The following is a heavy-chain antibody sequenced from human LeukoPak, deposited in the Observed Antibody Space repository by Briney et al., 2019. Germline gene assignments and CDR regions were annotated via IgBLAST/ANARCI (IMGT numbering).Heavy chain of an antibody. CDR2: DYHSGST. CDR1: GFTFSSYA. D-gene: IGHD2-2*01. Sequence: GSLRLSCAASGFTFSSYAMSWVRQAPGKGLEWIASDYHSGSTYYNPSLKSRVDVSVDTSKNQFSLQLTSVTAADTAEYYCARLGHCNRVSCYGWFDPWGQGILVTVSS. V-gene: IGHV4-38-2*01. CDR3: ARLGHCNRVSCYGWFDP. J-gene: IGHJ5*02.